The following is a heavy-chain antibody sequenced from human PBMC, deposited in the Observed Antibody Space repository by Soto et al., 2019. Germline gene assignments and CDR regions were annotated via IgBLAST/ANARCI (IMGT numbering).Heavy chain of an antibody. D-gene: IGHD6-19*01. Sequence: QVQLQESGPGLVKPSETLSLTCTVSGGSVSSGSYYWSWIRQPPGKGLEWIGYISYSVSTNYNLSIKSRVTISVDTSKNQFSLKLSSVTAADTAVYYCARGIEGWYQGRYYYGMDVWGQGTTVTVSS. CDR1: GGSVSSGSYY. J-gene: IGHJ6*02. V-gene: IGHV4-61*01. CDR3: ARGIEGWYQGRYYYGMDV. CDR2: ISYSVST.